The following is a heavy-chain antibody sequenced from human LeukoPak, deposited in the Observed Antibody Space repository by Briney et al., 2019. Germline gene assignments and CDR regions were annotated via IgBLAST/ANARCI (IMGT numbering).Heavy chain of an antibody. J-gene: IGHJ4*02. CDR2: IIPIFGTA. D-gene: IGHD4-23*01. Sequence: ASVKVSCKASGGTFSSYAISWVRQAPGQGLEWMGRIIPIFGTANYAQKFQGRVTITTDESTSTAYMELSSLRSEDTAVYYCALTTGVGVDYWGQGTLVTVSS. V-gene: IGHV1-69*05. CDR1: GGTFSSYA. CDR3: ALTTGVGVDY.